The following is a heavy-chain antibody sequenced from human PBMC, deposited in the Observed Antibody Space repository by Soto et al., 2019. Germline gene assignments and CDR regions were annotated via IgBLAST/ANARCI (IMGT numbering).Heavy chain of an antibody. CDR1: GFTFSSYA. J-gene: IGHJ4*02. CDR2: ISYDGSNE. Sequence: QVQLVESGGGVVQPGRSLRLSCAASGFTFSSYAMHWVRQAPGKGLEWVAVISYDGSNEYYADSVKGRFTISRDNSKNSLYLQMSSLRVEDTAVYYCAGSGRVVVITSPFDYWGQGTLVTVSS. D-gene: IGHD3-22*01. CDR3: AGSGRVVVITSPFDY. V-gene: IGHV3-30-3*01.